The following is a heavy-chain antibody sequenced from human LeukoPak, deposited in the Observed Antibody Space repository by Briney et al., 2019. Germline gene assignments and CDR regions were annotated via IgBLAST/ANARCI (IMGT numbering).Heavy chain of an antibody. CDR3: ARGLGAVAGRIYDGFDM. D-gene: IGHD6-19*01. CDR2: IYFSGST. Sequence: SETLSLTCTVSGGSISSHYWSWIRRPPGKGLEWIGYIYFSGSTNYNPSLKSRVTISIDTPNNQFSLKLSSVTAADTGVYYCARGLGAVAGRIYDGFDMWGQGTMVTVSS. V-gene: IGHV4-59*11. J-gene: IGHJ3*02. CDR1: GGSISSHY.